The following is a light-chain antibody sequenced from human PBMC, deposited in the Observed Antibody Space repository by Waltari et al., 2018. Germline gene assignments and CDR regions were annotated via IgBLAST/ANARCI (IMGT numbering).Light chain of an antibody. J-gene: IGLJ2*01. CDR2: QDT. V-gene: IGLV3-1*01. CDR3: QAWDSTTVV. Sequence: SYELTQPPSVSVSPGQTATIHCSGDKLGDKFVSWYQQKPGQSPVFVTHQDTKRPSGIPERFSGSNSGNTATLTISGTQAMDEADYYCQAWDSTTVVFGGGTKLTAL. CDR1: KLGDKF.